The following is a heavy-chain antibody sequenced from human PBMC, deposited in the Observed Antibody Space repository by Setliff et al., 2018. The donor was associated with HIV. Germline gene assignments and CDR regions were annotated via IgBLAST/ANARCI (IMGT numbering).Heavy chain of an antibody. V-gene: IGHV4-61*09. Sequence: TLSLTCTVSGGSISSGSNYWSWIRQPAGKGLEWIGHIYTSGSTNYNPSLKSRVTISVDTSKNQFYLKLSSVTAADTAVYYCASRIYYYDSNNFLREEGFDPWGQGTLVTVSS. CDR3: ASRIYYYDSNNFLREEGFDP. J-gene: IGHJ5*02. CDR1: GGSISSGSNY. D-gene: IGHD3-22*01. CDR2: IYTSGST.